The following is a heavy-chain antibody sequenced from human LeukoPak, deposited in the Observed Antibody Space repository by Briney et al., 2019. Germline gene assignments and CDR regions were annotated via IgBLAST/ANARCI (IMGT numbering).Heavy chain of an antibody. V-gene: IGHV4-38-2*02. CDR1: GYSISSGYY. CDR2: IYHSGST. D-gene: IGHD5-18*01. CDR3: ARDLYSYGLYYFDY. J-gene: IGHJ4*02. Sequence: SETLSLTCTVSGYSISSGYYWGWIRQPPGKGLEWIGSIYHSGSTYYNPSLKSRVTISVDTSKNQFSLKLSSVTAADTAVYYCARDLYSYGLYYFDYWGQGTLVTVSS.